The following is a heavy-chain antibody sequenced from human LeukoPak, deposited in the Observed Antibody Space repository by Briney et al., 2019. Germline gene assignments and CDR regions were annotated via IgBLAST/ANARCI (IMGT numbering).Heavy chain of an antibody. V-gene: IGHV4-34*01. D-gene: IGHD2-8*01. CDR1: GGSFSGYY. J-gene: IGHJ4*02. Sequence: KPSETLSLTCAVYGGSFSGYYWSWIRQPPGKGLEWIGEINHSGSTNYNPSLKSRVTISVDTSKNQFSLKLSSVTAADTAVYYCARGQLMVYAIRSWGLPVFDYWGQGTLVTVSS. CDR3: ARGQLMVYAIRSWGLPVFDY. CDR2: INHSGST.